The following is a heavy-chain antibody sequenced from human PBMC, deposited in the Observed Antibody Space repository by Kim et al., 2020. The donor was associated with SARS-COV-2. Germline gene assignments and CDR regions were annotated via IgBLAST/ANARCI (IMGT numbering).Heavy chain of an antibody. Sequence: ASVKVSCKASGYTFTGYYMHWVRQAPGQGREWMGWINPNSGGTNYAQKFQGRVTMTRDTSISTAYMELSRLRSDDTAVYYCARELITMVRGVRDSLGYWGQGTLVTVSS. CDR3: ARELITMVRGVRDSLGY. J-gene: IGHJ4*02. V-gene: IGHV1-2*02. CDR2: INPNSGGT. D-gene: IGHD3-10*01. CDR1: GYTFTGYY.